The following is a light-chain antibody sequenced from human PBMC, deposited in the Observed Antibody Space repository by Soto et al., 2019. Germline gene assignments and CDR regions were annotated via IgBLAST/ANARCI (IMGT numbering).Light chain of an antibody. CDR1: QIISNSY. J-gene: IGKJ4*01. CDR2: DAS. CDR3: QHYVTSHLT. V-gene: IGKV3-20*01. Sequence: EIVLTQSPGTLSLSPGERATLSCRASQIISNSYLAWYQQKPGQAPRLLIYDASSRASGIPDRFSGSGSGTDFTLTISRLEPEDFAVYDCQHYVTSHLTFGGGTKVEIK.